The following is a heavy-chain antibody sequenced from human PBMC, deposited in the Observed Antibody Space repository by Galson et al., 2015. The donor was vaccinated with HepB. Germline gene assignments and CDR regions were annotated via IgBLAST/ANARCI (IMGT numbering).Heavy chain of an antibody. CDR1: GFVFSRHG. D-gene: IGHD2-21*01. J-gene: IGHJ4*02. CDR2: VWHDGTKQ. CDR3: WMIGTDFDY. V-gene: IGHV3-33*01. Sequence: SLRLSCAASGFVFSRHGMHWARQAPGKGLEWVAVVWHDGTKQYYSESVEGRFTISRDNSKNMVYLQMNSLRVEDTAVYYCWMIGTDFDYWGQGTLVPVSS.